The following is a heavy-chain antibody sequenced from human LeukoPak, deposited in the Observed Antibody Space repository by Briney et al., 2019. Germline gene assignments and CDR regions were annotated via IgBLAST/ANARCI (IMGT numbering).Heavy chain of an antibody. J-gene: IGHJ4*02. Sequence: GASVKVSCKASGGTFSSYAISWVRQAPGQGLEWMGGIIPIFGTANYAQKFQGRVTITADKSTSTAYMELRSLRSDDTAVYYCARDYYDILTGYHYYFDYWGQGTLVTVSS. D-gene: IGHD3-9*01. CDR2: IIPIFGTA. CDR3: ARDYYDILTGYHYYFDY. V-gene: IGHV1-69*06. CDR1: GGTFSSYA.